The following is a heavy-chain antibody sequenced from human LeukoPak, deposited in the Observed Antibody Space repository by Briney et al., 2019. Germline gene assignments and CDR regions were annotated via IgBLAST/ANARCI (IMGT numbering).Heavy chain of an antibody. V-gene: IGHV4-39*07. CDR2: IYYSGST. D-gene: IGHD4/OR15-4a*01. J-gene: IGHJ3*02. CDR1: GGSISPYY. CDR3: ARLFLTTYAFDI. Sequence: TSETLSLTCTVSGGSISPYYWSWIRQPPGKGLEWIGSIYYSGSTYYNPSLKSRVTISVDSSKNQFSLKLSSVTAADTAVYYCARLFLTTYAFDIWGQGTMVTVSS.